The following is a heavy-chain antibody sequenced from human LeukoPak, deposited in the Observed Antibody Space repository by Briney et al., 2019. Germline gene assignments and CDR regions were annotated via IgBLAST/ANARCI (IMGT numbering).Heavy chain of an antibody. CDR1: GFTFSNAW. Sequence: GGSLRLSCAASGFTFSNAWMSWVRQAPGKGLEWVANIKQDGSEKYYVDSVKGRFTISRDNAKNSLYLQMNSLRAEDTAVYYCARDLPYCSGGSCYAFDYWGQGTLVTVSS. V-gene: IGHV3-7*01. CDR2: IKQDGSEK. J-gene: IGHJ4*02. CDR3: ARDLPYCSGGSCYAFDY. D-gene: IGHD2-15*01.